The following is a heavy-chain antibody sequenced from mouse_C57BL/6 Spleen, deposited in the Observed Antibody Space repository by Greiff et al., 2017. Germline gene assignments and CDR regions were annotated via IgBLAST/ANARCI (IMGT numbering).Heavy chain of an antibody. CDR3: ARAFTTVVFDY. Sequence: VQLKESGPGLVKPSQSLSLTCSVTGYSITSGYYWNWIRQFPGNKLEWMGYISYDGSNNYNPSLKNRISITRDTSKNQFFLKLNSVTTEDTATYYCARAFTTVVFDYWGQGTTLTVSS. CDR1: GYSITSGYY. J-gene: IGHJ2*01. CDR2: ISYDGSN. D-gene: IGHD1-1*01. V-gene: IGHV3-6*01.